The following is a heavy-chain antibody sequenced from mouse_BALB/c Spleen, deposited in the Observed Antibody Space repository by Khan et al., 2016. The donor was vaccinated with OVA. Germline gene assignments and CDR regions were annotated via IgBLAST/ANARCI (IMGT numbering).Heavy chain of an antibody. Sequence: EVQLVESGTVLARPGASVKMSCKASGYSFTSYWMHWVKQRPGLGLEWIGAFYPGISDTRYNQKFKGKAKLTAVTSANTAYMELSSLTNEDSAVYYCTRSYDSYYFDYWGQGTLLTVSS. V-gene: IGHV1-5*01. CDR1: GYSFTSYW. CDR3: TRSYDSYYFDY. J-gene: IGHJ2*01. CDR2: FYPGISDT. D-gene: IGHD2-4*01.